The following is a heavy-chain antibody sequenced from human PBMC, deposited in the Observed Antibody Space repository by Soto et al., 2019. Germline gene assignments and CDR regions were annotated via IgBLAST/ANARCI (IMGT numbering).Heavy chain of an antibody. V-gene: IGHV4-30-4*01. CDR2: IYYSGST. D-gene: IGHD3-16*02. Sequence: QVQLQESGPGLVKPSQTLSLTCTVSGGSISSGDYYWSWIRQPPGKGLEWIGYIYYSGSTYYNPSLKSRVTRSVDTSKNQFSLKLSSVTAADTAVYYCASGLRLGELSFPFDYWGQGTLVTVSS. CDR3: ASGLRLGELSFPFDY. CDR1: GGSISSGDYY. J-gene: IGHJ4*02.